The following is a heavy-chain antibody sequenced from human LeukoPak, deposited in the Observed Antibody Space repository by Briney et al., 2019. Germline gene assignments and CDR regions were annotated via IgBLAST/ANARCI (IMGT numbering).Heavy chain of an antibody. CDR2: VDHTGST. J-gene: IGHJ6*03. Sequence: SETLSLTCTVSDDSITMYYWTWIRQPPGKGLEWIGYVDHTGSTKFNPSLNGRVSISRDTSKNLFSLRLRSVTAADTAVCFCARGRVSSSTWYSTYYYYFYMDVWGKGTTVTVSS. CDR1: DDSITMYY. V-gene: IGHV4-59*01. CDR3: ARGRVSSSTWYSTYYYYFYMDV. D-gene: IGHD4-11*01.